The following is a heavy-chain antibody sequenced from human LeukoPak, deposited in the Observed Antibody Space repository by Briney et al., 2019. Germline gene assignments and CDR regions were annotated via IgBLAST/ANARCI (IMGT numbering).Heavy chain of an antibody. CDR1: GGSISSYY. CDR3: AVSVVVPAAAYYYYGMDA. V-gene: IGHV4-59*08. CDR2: IYYSGST. J-gene: IGHJ6*02. D-gene: IGHD2-2*01. Sequence: SETLTLTCTVSGGSISSYYWSWIRQPPGKGLEWIGYIYYSGSTNYNPSLKSRVTISVDTSKNQFSLKLSSVTAADTAVYYCAVSVVVPAAAYYYYGMDAWGQGTTVTVSS.